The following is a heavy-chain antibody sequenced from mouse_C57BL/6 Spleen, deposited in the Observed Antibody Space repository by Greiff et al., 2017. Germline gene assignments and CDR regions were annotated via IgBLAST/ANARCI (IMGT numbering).Heavy chain of an antibody. CDR3: AIYEYDWAGFSD. V-gene: IGHV1-74*01. CDR1: GYTFTSYW. Sequence: QVQLQQPGAELVKPGASVKVSCKASGYTFTSYWMHWVQQRPGQGLEWIGRIHPSDSDTNYNQKFKGKGTFTVDKASSTADMQLSNLTSEYSAVYYCAIYEYDWAGFSDWGQGVLVTVSA. D-gene: IGHD2-14*01. CDR2: IHPSDSDT. J-gene: IGHJ3*01.